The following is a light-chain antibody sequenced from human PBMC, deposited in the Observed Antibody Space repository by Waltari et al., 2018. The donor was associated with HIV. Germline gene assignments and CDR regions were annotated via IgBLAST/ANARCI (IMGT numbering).Light chain of an antibody. CDR1: RHLLYLSNNKSY. V-gene: IGKV4-1*01. CDR2: WAS. CDR3: QQYYSVPYT. Sequence: DVVVTQSPDSQAASVGERATLNCKSSRHLLYLSNNKSYLAWYQQKAGQRPKLLICWASTRGSGVPDRFSGSGSGTDFTLTISSLQAEGVAVYYCQQYYSVPYTFGQGTKLEIK. J-gene: IGKJ2*01.